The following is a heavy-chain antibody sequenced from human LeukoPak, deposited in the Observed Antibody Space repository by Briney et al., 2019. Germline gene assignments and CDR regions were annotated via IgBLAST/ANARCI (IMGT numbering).Heavy chain of an antibody. CDR1: GVTFSDYY. V-gene: IGHV3-11*01. Sequence: PGGSLRLSCQASGVTFSDYYMSWIRQAPGKGLELIAYISGPGYPIYHADSVKGRFTISRDNAERSLYLQMNSLRVEDTAVYYCASVVGASLTIRFDLWGPGTLVTVSS. CDR3: ASVVGASLTIRFDL. J-gene: IGHJ4*02. CDR2: ISGPGYPI. D-gene: IGHD2-15*01.